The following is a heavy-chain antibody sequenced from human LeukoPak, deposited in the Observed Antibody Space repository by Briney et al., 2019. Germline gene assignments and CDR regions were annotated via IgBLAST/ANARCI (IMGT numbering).Heavy chain of an antibody. D-gene: IGHD3-3*01. V-gene: IGHV4-39*01. CDR3: ARQHYDFWSGYSEVFNWFDP. Sequence: PSETLSLTCTVSGGSISSSSYYWGWLRQPPGKGLEWIGSIYYSGSTYYNPSLKSRVTISVDTSKNQFSLKLSSVTAADTAVYYCARQHYDFWSGYSEVFNWFDPWGQGTLVTVSS. J-gene: IGHJ5*02. CDR2: IYYSGST. CDR1: GGSISSSSYY.